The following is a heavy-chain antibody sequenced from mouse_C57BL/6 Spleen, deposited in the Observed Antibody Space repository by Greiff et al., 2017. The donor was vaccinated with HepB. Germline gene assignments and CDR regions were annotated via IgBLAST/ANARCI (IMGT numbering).Heavy chain of an antibody. CDR1: GYTFTDYE. V-gene: IGHV1-15*01. CDR2: IDPETGGT. CDR3: TRFHYGSSSFAY. Sequence: VQLQQSGAELVRPGASVTLSCKASGYTFTDYEMHWVKQTPVHGLEWIGAIDPETGGTAYNQKFKGKAILTADKSSSTAYMELRSLTSEDSAVYYCTRFHYGSSSFAYWGQGTLVTVSA. J-gene: IGHJ3*01. D-gene: IGHD1-1*01.